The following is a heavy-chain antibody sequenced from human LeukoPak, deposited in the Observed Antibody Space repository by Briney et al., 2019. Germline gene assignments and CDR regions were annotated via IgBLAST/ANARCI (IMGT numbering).Heavy chain of an antibody. CDR3: ARPGGYDILTGYYQYYFDY. J-gene: IGHJ4*02. D-gene: IGHD3-9*01. V-gene: IGHV1-69*04. CDR2: IIPILGIA. CDR1: GGTFSSYA. Sequence: SVKVSCKASGGTFSSYAISWVRQAPGQGLEWMGRIIPILGIANYAQKFQGRVTITADKSTSTAYMELSSLRFEDTAVYYCARPGGYDILTGYYQYYFDYWGQGTLVTVSS.